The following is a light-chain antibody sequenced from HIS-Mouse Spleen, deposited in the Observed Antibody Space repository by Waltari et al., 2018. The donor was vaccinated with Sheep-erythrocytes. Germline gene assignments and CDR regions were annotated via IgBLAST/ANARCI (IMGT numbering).Light chain of an antibody. CDR3: QVWKV. J-gene: IGLJ2*01. V-gene: IGLV3-21*03. CDR1: NIGSKS. CDR2: DDS. Sequence: SYVLTQPPSVSVAPGKTARITCGGNNIGSKSVHWYQQKPGQAPVLVGYDDSDRPSGLPERFSGSNSGNTATLTISRVEAGDEADYYCQVWKVFGGGTKLTVL.